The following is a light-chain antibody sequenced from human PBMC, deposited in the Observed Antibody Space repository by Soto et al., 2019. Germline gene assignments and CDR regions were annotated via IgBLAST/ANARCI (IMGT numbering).Light chain of an antibody. V-gene: IGKV1-9*01. CDR1: QGISRY. CDR2: SAS. J-gene: IGKJ3*01. Sequence: IQLTQSPSSLSASIGDRVTIACRASQGISRYLAWYQHKPGKAPQLLIYSASTLQSGVPSRFSGSGSGTDFTLTISSLQPEDFVTYYCQQLKSSPFTFDPGTKVEIK. CDR3: QQLKSSPFT.